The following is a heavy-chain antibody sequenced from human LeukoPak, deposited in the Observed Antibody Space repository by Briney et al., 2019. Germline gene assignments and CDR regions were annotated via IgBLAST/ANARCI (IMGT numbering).Heavy chain of an antibody. D-gene: IGHD5-24*01. CDR2: IYYSGST. J-gene: IGHJ3*02. Sequence: SETLSLTCTVSGGSISSYYWSWIRQPPGKGLEWIGYIYYSGSTNYNPSLKSRVTMSVDTSKNRFSLKLSSVTAADTAVYYCARHDGAILVDAFDIWGQGTMVTVSS. CDR1: GGSISSYY. CDR3: ARHDGAILVDAFDI. V-gene: IGHV4-59*08.